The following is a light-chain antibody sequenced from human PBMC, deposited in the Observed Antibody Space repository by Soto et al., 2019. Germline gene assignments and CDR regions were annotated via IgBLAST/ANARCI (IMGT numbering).Light chain of an antibody. CDR2: AAS. CDR1: QDIQNA. V-gene: IGKV1-17*01. CDR3: LQHDSNVWA. Sequence: GDRVTMTCRASQDIQNALGWYQQKPGKAPKRLIYAASSLQSGVPSRFRGSRSGTEFTLTISSLQPEDFATYYCLQHDSNVWAFGQVNKV. J-gene: IGKJ1*01.